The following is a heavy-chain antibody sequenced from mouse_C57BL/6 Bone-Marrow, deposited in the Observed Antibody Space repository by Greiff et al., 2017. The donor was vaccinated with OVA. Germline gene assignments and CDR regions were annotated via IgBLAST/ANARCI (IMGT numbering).Heavy chain of an antibody. CDR1: GFTFSNYW. D-gene: IGHD2-10*02. Sequence: EVQVVESGGGLVQPGGSMKLSCVASGFTFSNYWMNWVRQSPEKGLEWVAQIRFKSDNYATHYAESVKGRFTISRDDSKSSVYLQMNNLRAEDTGIYYCPGAPLVIYDYAMDYWGQGTSVTVSS. CDR3: PGAPLVIYDYAMDY. V-gene: IGHV6-3*01. J-gene: IGHJ4*01. CDR2: IRFKSDNYAT.